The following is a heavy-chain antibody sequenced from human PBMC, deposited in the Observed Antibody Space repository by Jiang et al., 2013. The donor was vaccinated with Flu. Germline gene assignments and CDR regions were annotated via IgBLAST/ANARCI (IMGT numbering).Heavy chain of an antibody. CDR1: GGSISSNSDY. V-gene: IGHV4-39*07. CDR3: ARRGYTFGLYYFDD. J-gene: IGHJ4*02. D-gene: IGHD5-18*01. Sequence: LLKPSETLSLTCTVSGGSISSNSDYWAWIRQPPGKGLEWIGSISYTGSTYYNPSLKSRVTISVDTSKNQFSLNLRSVTAADTAVYYCARRGYTFGLYYFDDWGQGARVTGLL. CDR2: ISYTGST.